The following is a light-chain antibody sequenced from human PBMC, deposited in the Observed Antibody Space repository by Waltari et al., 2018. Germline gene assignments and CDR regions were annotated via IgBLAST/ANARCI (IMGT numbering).Light chain of an antibody. CDR2: GNS. CDR1: SSNIGAGYD. V-gene: IGLV1-40*01. CDR3: QSYDSSLSGSV. Sequence: QSVLTQPPSVSGAPGQRVTISCTGSSSNIGAGYDVHWSQQLPGTAPKLLTYGNSNRPSGVPDRFSGSKSGTSASLAITGLQAEDEADYYCQSYDSSLSGSVFGGGTKLTVL. J-gene: IGLJ2*01.